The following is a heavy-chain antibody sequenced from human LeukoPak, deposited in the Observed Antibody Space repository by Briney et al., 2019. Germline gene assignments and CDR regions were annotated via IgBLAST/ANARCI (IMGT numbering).Heavy chain of an antibody. J-gene: IGHJ3*02. CDR1: GGSFSGYY. CDR3: ARSSRITMVRGVIAFDI. D-gene: IGHD3-10*01. CDR2: INHSGST. V-gene: IGHV4-34*01. Sequence: PSETLSLTCAVYGGSFSGYYWSWIRQPPGKGLEWIGEINHSGSTNYNPSLKSRVTISVDTSKNQFSLKLSSVTAADTAVYYCARSSRITMVRGVIAFDIWGQGTMVTVSS.